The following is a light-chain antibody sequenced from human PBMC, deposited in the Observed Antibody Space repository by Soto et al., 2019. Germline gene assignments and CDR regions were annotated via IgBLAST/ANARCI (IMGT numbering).Light chain of an antibody. CDR3: QSYDSSLSGYV. V-gene: IGLV1-40*01. Sequence: QSVLTQPPSVSGAPGQRVTISCTGSSSNIGAGYDVHWYQQLPGTAPKLLIYGNGNRPSGVPDRFSGSKSGTSASLAITGLQAEDEADYYCQSYDSSLSGYVFGTGNKVTVL. CDR2: GNG. J-gene: IGLJ1*01. CDR1: SSNIGAGYD.